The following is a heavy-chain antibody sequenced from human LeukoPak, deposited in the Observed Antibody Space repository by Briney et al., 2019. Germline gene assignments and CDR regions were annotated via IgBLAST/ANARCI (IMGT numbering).Heavy chain of an antibody. J-gene: IGHJ6*02. CDR3: ARGGEAARMDV. Sequence: PGGSLRLSCAASGFTFSSHAMHWVRQAPGKGLEYVSALVSNGGSTYYAKSVKGRFTISRDNSKNTLYLQMGGLRAEDTGVYYCARGGEAARMDVWGQGTTVTVSS. D-gene: IGHD6-13*01. CDR1: GFTFSSHA. CDR2: LVSNGGST. V-gene: IGHV3-64*01.